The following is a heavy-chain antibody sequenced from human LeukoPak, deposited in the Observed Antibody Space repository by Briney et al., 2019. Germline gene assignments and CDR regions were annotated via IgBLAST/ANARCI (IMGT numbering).Heavy chain of an antibody. CDR1: GFTFSSYS. Sequence: GGSLRLSCAASGFTFSSYSVNWLRQAPGKGLEWVSSITSSSSTYYSDSVKGRFTISTDDSKNSLYLQMNSLRVEDTAVYYCARVGFYDFWSGINFFDYWGQGTLVTVSS. J-gene: IGHJ4*02. CDR2: ITSSSST. D-gene: IGHD3-3*01. V-gene: IGHV3-21*01. CDR3: ARVGFYDFWSGINFFDY.